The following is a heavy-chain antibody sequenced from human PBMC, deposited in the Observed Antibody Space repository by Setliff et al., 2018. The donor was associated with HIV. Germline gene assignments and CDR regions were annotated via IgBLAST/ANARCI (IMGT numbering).Heavy chain of an antibody. V-gene: IGHV4-4*09. J-gene: IGHJ4*02. CDR3: ATLDHSGGNFLAY. Sequence: TLSLTCPVSGGSVNDFYCNWIRQPPGKGPEWIGYIHSSGCTIYNPSLKSRITISLDTSKEQFSLELSSATAADTAVYYCATLDHSGGNFLAYWGQGSLVTVSS. CDR1: GGSVNDFY. CDR2: IHSSGCT. D-gene: IGHD2-21*02.